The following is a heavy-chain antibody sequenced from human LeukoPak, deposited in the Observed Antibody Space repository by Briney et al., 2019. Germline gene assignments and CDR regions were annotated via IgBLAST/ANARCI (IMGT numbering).Heavy chain of an antibody. Sequence: PGGSLRLSCAASGFTFSRYWMHWVRQAPGKGLVWVSRIDSDGTNRDYADSVKGRFTISRDNAKNTVYLQMNSLRDEDTAVYYCEERATGLPKYWGQGSWVTVPS. CDR3: EERATGLPKY. D-gene: IGHD3-9*01. J-gene: IGHJ4*02. V-gene: IGHV3-74*01. CDR2: IDSDGTNR. CDR1: GFTFSRYW.